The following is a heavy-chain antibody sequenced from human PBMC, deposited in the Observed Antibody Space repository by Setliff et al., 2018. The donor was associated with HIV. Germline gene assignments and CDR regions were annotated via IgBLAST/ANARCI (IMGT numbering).Heavy chain of an antibody. CDR2: ISAYNGNT. Sequence: ASVKVSCKASRGTFSSYGISWVRQAPGQGLEWMGWISAYNGNTSYAQKLQGRVTMTTDTSTSTAYMELRRLRFDDTAVYYCARDVEHMMDVWGQGTTVTVSS. V-gene: IGHV1-18*01. CDR1: RGTFSSYG. J-gene: IGHJ6*02. CDR3: ARDVEHMMDV.